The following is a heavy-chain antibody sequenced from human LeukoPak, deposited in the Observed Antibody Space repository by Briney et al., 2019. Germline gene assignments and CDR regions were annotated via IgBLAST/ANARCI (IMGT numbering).Heavy chain of an antibody. CDR1: GYTFTTYW. V-gene: IGHV5-51*01. CDR2: ISPGDSDT. J-gene: IGHJ3*01. D-gene: IGHD2-15*01. CDR3: ARGGYCSGGSCYPVIFFDL. Sequence: HGKSMKISCKGSGYTFTTYWIAWVRQMPGKGLEWIGIISPGDSDTRYSPSFQGQVTISADKSISPAYLQWSSLKASDTAMYYCARGGYCSGGSCYPVIFFDLWGQGTLVTVSS.